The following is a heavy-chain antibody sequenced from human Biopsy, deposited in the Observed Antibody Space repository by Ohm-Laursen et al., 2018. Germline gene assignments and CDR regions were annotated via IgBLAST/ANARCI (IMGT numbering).Heavy chain of an antibody. CDR1: GGPFSGYF. CDR3: ERSVDITVVRGYYFDF. J-gene: IGHJ4*02. V-gene: IGHV4-34*01. CDR2: IDHTGDT. D-gene: IGHD3-10*01. Sequence: SDTLSLTCAVYGGPFSGYFWTWIRQAPGKGLEWIGEIDHTGDTNYNPSLKSRVNISQDSSKNQFSLRLDSVTAADTAVYYCERSVDITVVRGYYFDFWGQGTLVTVSS.